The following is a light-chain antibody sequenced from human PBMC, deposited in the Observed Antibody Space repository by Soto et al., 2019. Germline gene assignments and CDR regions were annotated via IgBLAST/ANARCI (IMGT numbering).Light chain of an antibody. Sequence: EIVMTQSPATLSVSPGERATLSCRASQTINTDLGWYQQKPGQGPSLLIYGTSTRAGGVPARFSGGGSGTEFTLTIASLQPEDFAVYYCQQYNVWPPWTFGQGTKVDIK. J-gene: IGKJ1*01. CDR1: QTINTD. CDR3: QQYNVWPPWT. CDR2: GTS. V-gene: IGKV3-15*01.